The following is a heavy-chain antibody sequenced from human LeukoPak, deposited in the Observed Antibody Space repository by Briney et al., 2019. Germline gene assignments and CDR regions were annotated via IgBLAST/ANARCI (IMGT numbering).Heavy chain of an antibody. CDR2: IYYSGST. CDR3: ARRVLYSGSYFDY. V-gene: IGHV4-59*08. J-gene: IGHJ4*02. Sequence: PSETLSLTCTVSGGSISSYYWSWIRQPPGKGLEWIGYIYYSGSTNYNPSLKSRVTISVDTSKNQFSLKLSSVTAADTAVYYCARRVLYSGSYFDYWGQGTQVTVSS. D-gene: IGHD1-26*01. CDR1: GGSISSYY.